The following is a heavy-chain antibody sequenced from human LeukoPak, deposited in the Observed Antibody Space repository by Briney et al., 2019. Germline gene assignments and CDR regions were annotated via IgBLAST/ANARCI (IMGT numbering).Heavy chain of an antibody. D-gene: IGHD1-1*01. J-gene: IGHJ6*03. CDR2: INHSGST. CDR1: GGSFSGYY. Sequence: PSETLSLTCAVYGGSFSGYYWSWIRQPPGKGLEWIGEINHSGSTNYNPSLKSRVTISVDTCKNQFSLKLSSVTAADTAVYYCARAWNEPFYYYDMDVWGKGTTVTVSS. CDR3: ARAWNEPFYYYDMDV. V-gene: IGHV4-34*01.